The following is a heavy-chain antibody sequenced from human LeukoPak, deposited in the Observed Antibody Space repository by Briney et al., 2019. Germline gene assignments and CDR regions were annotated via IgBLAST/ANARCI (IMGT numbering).Heavy chain of an antibody. Sequence: SETLSLTCTVSGGSISSYYWSWIRQPPGKGLEWIGEINHSGSTNYNPSLKSRVTISVDTSKNQFSLKLSSVTAADTAVYYCARGREGHREADYWGQGTLVTVSS. CDR1: GGSISSYY. J-gene: IGHJ4*02. CDR3: ARGREGHREADY. D-gene: IGHD1-26*01. V-gene: IGHV4-34*01. CDR2: INHSGST.